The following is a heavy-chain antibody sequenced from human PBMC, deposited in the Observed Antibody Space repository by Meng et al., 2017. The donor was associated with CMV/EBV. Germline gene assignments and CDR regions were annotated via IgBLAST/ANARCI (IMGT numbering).Heavy chain of an antibody. CDR1: VFTFSDYY. CDR2: ISSSSSYT. V-gene: IGHV3-11*05. J-gene: IGHJ4*02. D-gene: IGHD3/OR15-3a*01. CDR3: ARDRTGYPFDY. Sequence: QVQPGASWGGLVKPGGSLRLYCAASVFTFSDYYMSWIRQAPGKGLEWVSYISSSSSYTICADSVKGRFTISRDNAKNSLYLQMNSLRAEDTAVYYCARDRTGYPFDYWGQGTLVTVSS.